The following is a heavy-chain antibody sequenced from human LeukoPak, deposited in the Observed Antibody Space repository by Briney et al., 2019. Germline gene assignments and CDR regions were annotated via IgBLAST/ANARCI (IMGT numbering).Heavy chain of an antibody. V-gene: IGHV3-7*04. CDR2: IKQDGSEK. CDR3: ARGTIAAAGYYYFDY. J-gene: IGHJ4*02. Sequence: GGSLRLSCAASGFTFSSYWMSWVCQAPGKGLECVANIKQDGSEKYYVDSVKGRFTISRDNAKNSLYLQMNSLRAEDTAVYYCARGTIAAAGYYYFDYWGQGTQVTVSS. CDR1: GFTFSSYW. D-gene: IGHD6-13*01.